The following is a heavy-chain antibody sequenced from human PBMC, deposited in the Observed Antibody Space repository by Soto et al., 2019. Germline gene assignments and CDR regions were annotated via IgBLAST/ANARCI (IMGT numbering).Heavy chain of an antibody. Sequence: LRLSCAASGFTFSSYSMNWVRQAPGKGLEWVSSISVGSGHIYYADSVKGRFTISRDNAKNTLYLQMNSLRAEDTAVYYCAKAARGYSYGPSTVDYCYGMDVWGQGTTVTVSS. V-gene: IGHV3-21*04. D-gene: IGHD5-18*01. CDR2: ISVGSGHI. J-gene: IGHJ6*02. CDR3: AKAARGYSYGPSTVDYCYGMDV. CDR1: GFTFSSYS.